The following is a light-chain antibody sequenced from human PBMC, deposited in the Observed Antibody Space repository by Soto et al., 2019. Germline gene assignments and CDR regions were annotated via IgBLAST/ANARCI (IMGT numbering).Light chain of an antibody. CDR2: AAS. J-gene: IGKJ1*01. V-gene: IGKV1-5*01. CDR3: QQYNSYSQT. Sequence: DIQMTQSPSTLSASVGDRVTITCRASQNINSRLAWYQQKPGKAPKLLIYAASSLQSGVPSRFSGSGSGTEITLTISSLQPDDFATYYCQQYNSYSQTFGQGTKVDIK. CDR1: QNINSR.